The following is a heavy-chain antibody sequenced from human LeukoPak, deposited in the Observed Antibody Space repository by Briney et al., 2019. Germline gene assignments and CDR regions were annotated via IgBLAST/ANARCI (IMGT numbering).Heavy chain of an antibody. D-gene: IGHD6-19*01. CDR3: ARSKFGPSSHGQWLVQRGEFDY. J-gene: IGHJ4*02. CDR2: INPSGGST. CDR1: GYTFTSYY. Sequence: ASVKVSCKASGYTFTSYYMHWVRQAPGQGLEWMGIINPSGGSTSYAQKFQGRVTMTRDTSTSTVYMELSSLRSEDTAVYYCARSKFGPSSHGQWLVQRGEFDYWGQGTLVTVSS. V-gene: IGHV1-46*01.